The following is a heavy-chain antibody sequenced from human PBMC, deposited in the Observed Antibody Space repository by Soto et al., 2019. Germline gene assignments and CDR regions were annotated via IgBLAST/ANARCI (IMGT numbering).Heavy chain of an antibody. D-gene: IGHD3-10*01. V-gene: IGHV3-30*18. CDR2: ISYDGSNK. Sequence: QVQLVESGGGVVQPGRSLRVSCAASGFTFSSYGMHWVRQAPGKGLEWVAVISYDGSNKYYADSVKGRFTISRDNSKNTLYLQMNSLRAEDTAVYYCAKDRSMVRGVTYYFDYWGQGTLVTVSS. CDR1: GFTFSSYG. J-gene: IGHJ4*02. CDR3: AKDRSMVRGVTYYFDY.